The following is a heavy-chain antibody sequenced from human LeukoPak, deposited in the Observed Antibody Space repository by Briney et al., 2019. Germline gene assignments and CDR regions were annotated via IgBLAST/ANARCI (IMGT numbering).Heavy chain of an antibody. CDR1: GGSVNNDY. D-gene: IGHD1-1*01. V-gene: IGHV4-59*02. Sequence: SETLSLTCTVSGGSVNNDYWTWIRQPPGKGLEWIGCIFYSGSTSYNPSLKSRVSISVDTSKNQFSLKVTSVTAADSAVYYCARDGQYNWNDAGFDYWGQGTLVTVSS. J-gene: IGHJ4*02. CDR3: ARDGQYNWNDAGFDY. CDR2: IFYSGST.